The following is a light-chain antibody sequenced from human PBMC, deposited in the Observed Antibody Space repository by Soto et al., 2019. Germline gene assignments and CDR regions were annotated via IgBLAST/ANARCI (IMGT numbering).Light chain of an antibody. CDR3: QQSYSTPYT. Sequence: DIQMTQSPSSLSASVGDRVTITCRASQSISSYLNWYQQKPGKAPKLLIYAASSLQSGVPSRFSCSGSRTDFPLTISSLQPEDFATYYCQQSYSTPYTFGQGTKLEIK. J-gene: IGKJ2*01. CDR1: QSISSY. CDR2: AAS. V-gene: IGKV1-39*01.